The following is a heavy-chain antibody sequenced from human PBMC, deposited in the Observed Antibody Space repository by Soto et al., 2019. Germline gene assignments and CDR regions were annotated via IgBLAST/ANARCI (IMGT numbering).Heavy chain of an antibody. CDR2: IYHSGST. CDR1: GGSISSSNW. CDR3: ARSSGWYALDI. V-gene: IGHV4-4*02. J-gene: IGHJ3*02. Sequence: SETLSLTCAVSGGSISSSNWWSWVRQPPGKGLEWIGEIYHSGSTNYNPSLKSRVTISVDKSKNQFSLELSSLTSEDTAVYYCARSSGWYALDIWGQGTMVTVSS. D-gene: IGHD6-19*01.